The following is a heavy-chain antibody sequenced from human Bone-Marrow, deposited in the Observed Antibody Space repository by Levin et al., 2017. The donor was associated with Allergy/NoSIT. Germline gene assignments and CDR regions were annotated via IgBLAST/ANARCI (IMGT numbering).Heavy chain of an antibody. CDR3: ARGRGTMVRGVIGGFDP. CDR1: GGSISSGDYY. V-gene: IGHV4-30-4*01. D-gene: IGHD3-10*01. J-gene: IGHJ5*02. Sequence: SETLSLTCTVSGGSISSGDYYWSWIRQPPGKGLEWIGYIYYSGSTYYNPSLKSRVTISVDTSKNQFSLKLSSVTAADTAVYYCARGRGTMVRGVIGGFDPWGQGTLVTVSS. CDR2: IYYSGST.